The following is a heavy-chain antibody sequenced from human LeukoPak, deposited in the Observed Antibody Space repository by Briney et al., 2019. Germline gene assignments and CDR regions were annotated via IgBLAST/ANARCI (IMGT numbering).Heavy chain of an antibody. CDR1: GDSVSSNSAA. D-gene: IGHD3-22*01. CDR2: TYYRSEWYN. CDR3: AQADSTGYFYFQH. J-gene: IGHJ1*01. Sequence: SQTLSLTCAISGDSVSSNSAAWNWIRHSPSRGLEWLGRTYYRSEWYNDYAVSVKSRININPDTSKNQFSLQLNSVTPEDTAVYYCAQADSTGYFYFQHWGQGTLVTVSS. V-gene: IGHV6-1*01.